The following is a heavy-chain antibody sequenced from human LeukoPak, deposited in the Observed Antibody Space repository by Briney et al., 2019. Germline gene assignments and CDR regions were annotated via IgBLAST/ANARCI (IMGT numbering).Heavy chain of an antibody. CDR3: ARLGGRVATTIYFDY. Sequence: PSETLSLACTVSGGSISSNSYYWGWIRQPPGKGLEWIGSIYYSGITYYNPSLKSRVTISVDTSKNQFSLKLSSVTAAYTALYYCARLGGRVATTIYFDYWGQGTLVTVSS. V-gene: IGHV4-39*01. CDR2: IYYSGIT. J-gene: IGHJ4*02. CDR1: GGSISSNSYY. D-gene: IGHD5-12*01.